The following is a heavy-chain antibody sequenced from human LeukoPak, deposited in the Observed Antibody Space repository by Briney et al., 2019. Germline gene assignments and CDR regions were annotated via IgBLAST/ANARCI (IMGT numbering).Heavy chain of an antibody. CDR3: ARQHALGPNIGDYVDY. V-gene: IGHV5-51*01. J-gene: IGHJ4*02. Sequence: GESLKISCKGSGYIFTSYWIGWVRQMPGKGLEWMGIIYPGDSDTRYSPSFQGQVTISADKSISTAYLQWSSLKASDTAMYYCARQHALGPNIGDYVDYWGQGTLVTVSS. CDR1: GYIFTSYW. CDR2: IYPGDSDT. D-gene: IGHD2/OR15-2a*01.